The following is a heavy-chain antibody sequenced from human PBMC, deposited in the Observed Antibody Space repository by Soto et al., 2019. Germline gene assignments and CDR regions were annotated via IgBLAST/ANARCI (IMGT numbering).Heavy chain of an antibody. CDR2: MSHSGGT. V-gene: IGHV4-61*01. CDR3: ARVERGTVTTVVDAFDI. CDR1: GGFVSSGSYY. Sequence: SETLSLTCAVYGGFVSSGSYYWSWIRQPPGKGLEWIGEMSHSGGTHFNPSLKSRVTISVDTSKNQFSLNIYSVTAADTSLYYCARVERGTVTTVVDAFDIWGPGTMVTVSS. J-gene: IGHJ3*02. D-gene: IGHD1-1*01.